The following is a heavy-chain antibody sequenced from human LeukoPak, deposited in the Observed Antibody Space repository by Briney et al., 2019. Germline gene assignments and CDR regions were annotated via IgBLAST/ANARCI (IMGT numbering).Heavy chain of an antibody. CDR1: GYIFTSYG. CDR3: ARGMETGGSCYFNCYYGLDV. J-gene: IGHJ6*02. Sequence: ASVKVSCKASGYIFTSYGISWVRQAPGQGLEWMGWISAYNGNTNYAQKFRGRVTMTAGTSTNTAYMELRSLKSDDTAVYYCARGMETGGSCYFNCYYGLDVWGQGTTVTVSS. V-gene: IGHV1-18*01. D-gene: IGHD2-15*01. CDR2: ISAYNGNT.